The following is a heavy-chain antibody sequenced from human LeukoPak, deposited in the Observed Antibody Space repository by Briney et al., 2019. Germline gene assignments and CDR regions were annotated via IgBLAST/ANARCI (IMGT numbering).Heavy chain of an antibody. CDR3: AKAHGYSNGQPDIDY. J-gene: IGHJ4*02. Sequence: GRSLRLSCAASGFTFDDYAMHWVRQAPGKGLEWVSGISWNSGSIGYADSVKGRFTISRDNAKNSLYLQMNSLRAEDTALYYCAKAHGYSNGQPDIDYWGQGTLATVSS. V-gene: IGHV3-9*01. D-gene: IGHD5-18*01. CDR1: GFTFDDYA. CDR2: ISWNSGSI.